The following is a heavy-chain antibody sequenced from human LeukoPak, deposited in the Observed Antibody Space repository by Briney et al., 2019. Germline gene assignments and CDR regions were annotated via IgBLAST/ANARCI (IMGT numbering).Heavy chain of an antibody. CDR1: GFTFSSFW. CDR3: ARDGGVSGYDLLDY. D-gene: IGHD5-12*01. Sequence: SGGSLRLSCAASGFTFSSFWMTWGRQAPGKGLEWVANINQDGSEKYYVDSVKGRFTISRDNAKNSVYLQMNSLRAEDTAVYYCARDGGVSGYDLLDYWGQGTLVTVSS. V-gene: IGHV3-7*01. CDR2: INQDGSEK. J-gene: IGHJ4*02.